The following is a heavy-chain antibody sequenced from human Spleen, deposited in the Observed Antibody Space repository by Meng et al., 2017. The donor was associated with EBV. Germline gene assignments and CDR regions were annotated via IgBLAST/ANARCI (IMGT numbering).Heavy chain of an antibody. CDR3: VRGPPVGVTGPGDY. J-gene: IGHJ4*02. CDR2: INTDNGYT. Sequence: VQWVKSGTEVKKPGSAMKVSCKASGGSCSSYGISWVRQAPGQRLEWMGWINTDNGYTKYSQNFQGRVTITRDTSATTAYIELRSLRSEDTAVYFCVRGPPVGVTGPGDYWGQGTLVTVSS. CDR1: GGSCSSYG. D-gene: IGHD2-21*01. V-gene: IGHV1-3*04.